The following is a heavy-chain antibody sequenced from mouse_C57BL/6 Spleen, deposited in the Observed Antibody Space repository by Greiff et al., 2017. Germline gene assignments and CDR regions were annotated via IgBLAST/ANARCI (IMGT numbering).Heavy chain of an antibody. V-gene: IGHV1-69*01. D-gene: IGHD2-2*01. CDR3: ARGGLRGDYYAMDY. CDR1: GYTFTSYW. CDR2: IDPSASYT. J-gene: IGHJ4*01. Sequence: VKLQQPGAELVMPGASVKLSCKASGYTFTSYWMHWVKQRPGQGLEWIGEIDPSASYTNYNQKFKGKSTLTVDKSSSTAYMQLSSLTSEDSAVYYGARGGLRGDYYAMDYWGQGTSVTVSS.